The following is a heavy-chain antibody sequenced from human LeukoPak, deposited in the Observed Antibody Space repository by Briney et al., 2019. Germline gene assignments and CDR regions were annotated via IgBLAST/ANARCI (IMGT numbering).Heavy chain of an antibody. CDR1: GFTFSSYA. J-gene: IGHJ4*02. CDR3: ARDVDSSRGLINY. V-gene: IGHV3-23*01. CDR2: ISGSGGST. Sequence: PGGSLRLSCAASGFTFSSYAMSWVRQAPGKGLEWVSAISGSGGSTYYADSVKGRFTISRDNSKNTLYLQMNSLRAEDTAVYYCARDVDSSRGLINYWGQGTLVTVSS. D-gene: IGHD6-6*01.